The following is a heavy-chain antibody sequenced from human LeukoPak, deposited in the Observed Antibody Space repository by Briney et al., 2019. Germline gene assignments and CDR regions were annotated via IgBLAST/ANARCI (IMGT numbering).Heavy chain of an antibody. CDR1: GGSFSGYY. V-gene: IGHV4-59*01. Sequence: SETPSLTCAVYGGSFSGYYWSWIRQPPGKGLEWIGYIYYSGSTNYNPSLKSRVTISVDTSKNQFSLKLSSVTAADTAVYYCARGRELLGYWGQGTLVTVSS. CDR2: IYYSGST. J-gene: IGHJ4*02. CDR3: ARGRELLGY. D-gene: IGHD1-26*01.